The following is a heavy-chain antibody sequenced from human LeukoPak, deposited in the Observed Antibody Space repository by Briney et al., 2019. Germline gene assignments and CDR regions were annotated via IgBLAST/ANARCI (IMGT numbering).Heavy chain of an antibody. CDR1: GGSFSGYY. J-gene: IGHJ6*03. CDR3: ARRGYYMDV. Sequence: PSETLSLTCAVYGGSFSGYYWSWIRQPPGKGLEWIGEINHSGSTNYNPSLKSRVTISVDTSKNQFSLKLSSVTAADTAVYHCARRGYYMDVWGKGITVTVSS. V-gene: IGHV4-34*01. CDR2: INHSGST.